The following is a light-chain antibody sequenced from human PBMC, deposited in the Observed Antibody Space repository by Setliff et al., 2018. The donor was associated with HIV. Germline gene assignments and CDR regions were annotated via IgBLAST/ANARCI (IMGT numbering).Light chain of an antibody. CDR3: CSYAGSYPYVV. J-gene: IGLJ2*01. Sequence: QSALTQPRSVSGSPGQSVTISCTGTSSDVGRYKYVSWYQQHPGKAPTLMIYDVTKRPSGVPDRFSGSKSGNTASLTISGLQAEDEADYYCCSYAGSYPYVVFGGGTKVTVL. CDR1: SSDVGRYKY. V-gene: IGLV2-11*01. CDR2: DVT.